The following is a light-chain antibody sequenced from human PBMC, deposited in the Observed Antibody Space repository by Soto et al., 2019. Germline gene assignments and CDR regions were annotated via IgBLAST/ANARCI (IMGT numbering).Light chain of an antibody. J-gene: IGLJ2*01. V-gene: IGLV1-40*01. Sequence: QSVLTQPPSVSWAPGQRVTISCTGSRSNIGAGYDVHWYQQLPGTAPKLLIYGNSNRPSGVPDRFSGSKSGTSASLAITGLQAEDEADYYCQSYDSSLSGYVVFGGGTKLTVL. CDR1: RSNIGAGYD. CDR2: GNS. CDR3: QSYDSSLSGYVV.